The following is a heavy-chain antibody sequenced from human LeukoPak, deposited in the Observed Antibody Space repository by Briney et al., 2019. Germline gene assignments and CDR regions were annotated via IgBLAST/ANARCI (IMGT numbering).Heavy chain of an antibody. D-gene: IGHD3-9*01. V-gene: IGHV3-15*01. J-gene: IGHJ4*02. Sequence: GGSLRLSCAASGFTFSSAWMSWVRQAPGKGLEWVGRIKSKTDGGTTDYAAPVKGRFTISRDDSKNTLYLQMNSLKTEDTAVYYCTTKVLRYFDWLPPDDYWGQGTLVTVSS. CDR3: TTKVLRYFDWLPPDDY. CDR1: GFTFSSAW. CDR2: IKSKTDGGTT.